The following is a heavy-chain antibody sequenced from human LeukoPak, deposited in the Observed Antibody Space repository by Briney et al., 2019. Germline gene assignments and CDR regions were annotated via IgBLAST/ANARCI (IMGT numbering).Heavy chain of an antibody. CDR3: ASPSCCWVFDY. Sequence: SETLRLTCTVSGGAISSDYSSWIRQPPGKGLEWIGYIHYSGSTNYNPSLKSRVTISVDTSKKQFSLKLSSVTAADTAVYYCASPSCCWVFDYWGQGTLVTVSS. CDR1: GGAISSDY. J-gene: IGHJ4*02. D-gene: IGHD6-19*01. CDR2: IHYSGST. V-gene: IGHV4-59*01.